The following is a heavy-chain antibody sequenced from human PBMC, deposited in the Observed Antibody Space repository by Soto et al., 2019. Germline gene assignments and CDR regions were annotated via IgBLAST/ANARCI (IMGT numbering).Heavy chain of an antibody. D-gene: IGHD6-19*01. CDR1: GFSVNNNY. Sequence: GGSLRLSCAASGFSVNNNYMSWVRQAPGQGLEWVSVIYSGGSTYYVDSVKGRFTMSRDNSKNTVYLQMNSLRAEDTAVYYCARDLYSSGWLTGFDPWAQGTLVTVSS. CDR2: IYSGGST. J-gene: IGHJ5*02. V-gene: IGHV3-66*01. CDR3: ARDLYSSGWLTGFDP.